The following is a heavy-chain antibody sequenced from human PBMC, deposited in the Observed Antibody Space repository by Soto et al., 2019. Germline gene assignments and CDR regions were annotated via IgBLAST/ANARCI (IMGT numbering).Heavy chain of an antibody. CDR1: GYTFTSYG. D-gene: IGHD2-15*01. V-gene: IGHV1-18*01. Sequence: QVQLVQSGAEVKKPGASVKVSCKASGYTFTSYGISWVRQAPGQGLEWMGWISAYNGNTNYAQKLQGRGTMTTDTSTSTAYMELRSLRSDDTAVYYCARESADIVVVVAATPGAFDIWGQGTMVTVSS. CDR3: ARESADIVVVVAATPGAFDI. J-gene: IGHJ3*02. CDR2: ISAYNGNT.